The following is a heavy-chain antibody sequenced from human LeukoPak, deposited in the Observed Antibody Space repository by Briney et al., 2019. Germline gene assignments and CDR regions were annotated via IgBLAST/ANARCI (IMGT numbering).Heavy chain of an antibody. CDR3: ARSRGSIWYGGFDI. D-gene: IGHD6-13*01. J-gene: IGHJ3*02. CDR1: GGSISSYY. V-gene: IGHV4-4*07. CDR2: IYTSGST. Sequence: SSETLSLTCTVSGGSISSYYWSWIRQPAGKGLEWIGRIYTSGSTNYNPSLKSRVTMSVDTSKNQFSLKLSSVTAADTAVYYCARSRGSIWYGGFDIWGQGTMVTVSS.